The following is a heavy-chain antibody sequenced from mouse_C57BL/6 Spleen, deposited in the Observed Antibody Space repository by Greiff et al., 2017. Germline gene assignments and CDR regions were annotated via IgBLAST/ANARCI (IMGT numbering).Heavy chain of an antibody. Sequence: QVQLQQPGAELVRPGTSVKLSCKASGYTFTSYWMHWVKQRPGQGLEWIGVIDPSDSYTNYNQKFKGKATLTVDPSSSTAYMQLSSLTSEDSAVYYCARTYYSNYCAMDYWGQGTSVTVSS. J-gene: IGHJ4*01. CDR2: IDPSDSYT. CDR3: ARTYYSNYCAMDY. V-gene: IGHV1-59*01. CDR1: GYTFTSYW. D-gene: IGHD2-5*01.